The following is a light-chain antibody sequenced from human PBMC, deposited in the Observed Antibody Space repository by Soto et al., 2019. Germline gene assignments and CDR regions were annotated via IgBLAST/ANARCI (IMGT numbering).Light chain of an antibody. V-gene: IGKV3-15*01. CDR3: QQYTNWPPYT. Sequence: EIVMTQSPATLSVSPGERATLSCRASQSVSRNLAWYQQKPGQAPRLLISGASTRATGIPARFSGSGSGTEFTLTISSLQSEDFAVYYCQQYTNWPPYTFGQGTQLEIK. CDR2: GAS. CDR1: QSVSRN. J-gene: IGKJ2*01.